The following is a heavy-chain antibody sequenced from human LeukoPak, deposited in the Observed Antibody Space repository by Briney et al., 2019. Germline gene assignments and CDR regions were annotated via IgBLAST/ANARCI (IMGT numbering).Heavy chain of an antibody. Sequence: PSETLSLTCAVYGGSFSGYYWSWIRQPPGKGLEWIGEINHSGSTNYNPSLKSRVTISVDTSKNQFSLKLSSVTAADTAVYYCARVGVRGVITDKWGQGTLVTVSS. CDR3: ARVGVRGVITDK. CDR1: GGSFSGYY. D-gene: IGHD3-10*01. J-gene: IGHJ4*02. CDR2: INHSGST. V-gene: IGHV4-34*01.